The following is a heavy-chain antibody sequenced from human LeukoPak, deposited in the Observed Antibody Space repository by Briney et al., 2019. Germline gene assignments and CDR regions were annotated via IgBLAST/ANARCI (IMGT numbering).Heavy chain of an antibody. CDR1: GFTFSSYA. J-gene: IGHJ6*02. D-gene: IGHD6-19*01. Sequence: GGSLRLSCAASGFTFSSYAMHWVRQAPGKGLEWVAVISYDGSNKYYADSVKGRFTISRDNSKNTLYLQMNSLRAEDTAVYYCARERQWLVQNYYYYGMDVWGRGTTVTVSS. V-gene: IGHV3-30-3*01. CDR3: ARERQWLVQNYYYYGMDV. CDR2: ISYDGSNK.